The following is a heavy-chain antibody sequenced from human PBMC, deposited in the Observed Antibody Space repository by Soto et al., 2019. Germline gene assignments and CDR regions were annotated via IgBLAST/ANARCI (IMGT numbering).Heavy chain of an antibody. D-gene: IGHD5-18*01. J-gene: IGHJ3*02. CDR3: ARNFWESSYGPLDDAFDI. CDR2: IIPIFGTA. Sequence: ASVKVSCKASGCTFSSYAISWVRQAPGQGLEWMGGIIPIFGTANYAQKFQGRVTITADESTSTAYMELSSLRSEDTAVYYCARNFWESSYGPLDDAFDIWGQGTMVTVSS. CDR1: GCTFSSYA. V-gene: IGHV1-69*13.